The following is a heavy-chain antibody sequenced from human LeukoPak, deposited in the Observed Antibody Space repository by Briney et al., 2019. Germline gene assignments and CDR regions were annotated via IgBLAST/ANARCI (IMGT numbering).Heavy chain of an antibody. V-gene: IGHV1-69*13. Sequence: SVKVSCKASGGTFSSYAISGVRQAPGQGLEWMGGIIPIFGTANYAQKFQGKVTITAVESMSTAYMELSSLRSEDTAVYYCARGRYSSSINSMDVWGQGTTVTVSS. J-gene: IGHJ6*02. CDR2: IIPIFGTA. CDR3: ARGRYSSSINSMDV. CDR1: GGTFSSYA. D-gene: IGHD6-6*01.